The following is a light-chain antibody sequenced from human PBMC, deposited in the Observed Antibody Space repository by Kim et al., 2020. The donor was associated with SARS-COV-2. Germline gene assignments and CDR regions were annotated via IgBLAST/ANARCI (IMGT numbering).Light chain of an antibody. Sequence: VSGALGQTARITCGVKNIGSRNVHWYQQKPGQAPVLVIYRDFNRPSGIPERFSGSNSGNTATLTINRAQAGDEADYYCQVWDSRVFGGGTKLTVL. V-gene: IGLV3-9*01. CDR3: QVWDSRV. CDR2: RDF. J-gene: IGLJ2*01. CDR1: NIGSRN.